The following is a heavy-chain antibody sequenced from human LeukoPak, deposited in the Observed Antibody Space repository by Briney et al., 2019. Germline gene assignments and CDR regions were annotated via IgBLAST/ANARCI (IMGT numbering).Heavy chain of an antibody. CDR1: GFTFSSYAM. D-gene: IGHD3-9*01. V-gene: IGHV4-4*02. J-gene: IGHJ4*02. Sequence: GSLRLSCAASGFTFSSYAMSWVRQPPGKGLEWIGEIYHSGSTNYNPSLKSRVTISVDKSKNQFSLKLSSVTAADTAVYYCARALVTLDYWGQGTLVTVSS. CDR3: ARALVTLDY. CDR2: IYHSGST.